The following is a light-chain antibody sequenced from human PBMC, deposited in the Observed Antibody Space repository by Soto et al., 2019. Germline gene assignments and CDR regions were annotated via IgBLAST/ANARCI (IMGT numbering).Light chain of an antibody. CDR3: RQYGTSPQT. J-gene: IGKJ1*01. Sequence: PGETATLSCRASQSVRGHLSWYQHKPGQAPRLLIYDASYRATGVPLRFSGSGSGTDFTLTISRLEHEDFAVYYCRQYGTSPQTFGQGTKWIS. CDR1: QSVRGH. CDR2: DAS. V-gene: IGKV3-20*01.